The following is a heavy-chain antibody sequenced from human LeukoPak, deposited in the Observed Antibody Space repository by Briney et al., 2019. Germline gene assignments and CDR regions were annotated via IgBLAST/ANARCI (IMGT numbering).Heavy chain of an antibody. Sequence: GASVKASCKASGYTFINYGITWVRQAPGQGLEWMGWISHYNGNTNYAQKFQGRVTMTTDTSTTTAYMELRSLRSDDTAVYYCARADYYYDSSGYYWFDPWGQGTLVTVSS. V-gene: IGHV1-18*01. D-gene: IGHD3-22*01. CDR3: ARADYYYDSSGYYWFDP. CDR1: GYTFINYG. CDR2: ISHYNGNT. J-gene: IGHJ5*02.